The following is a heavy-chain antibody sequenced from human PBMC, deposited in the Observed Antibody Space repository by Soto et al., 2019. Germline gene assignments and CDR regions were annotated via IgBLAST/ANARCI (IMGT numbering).Heavy chain of an antibody. Sequence: QITLRESGPPVLKSTETLTLTCTFSGVSLTTNGVGVGWIRQSPGRAPEGPAIIYWDDDKRYSPSLQNRLTITKDAPKKQVVLRLTYMDPVDTATYFCVHRRRRTGSWSTGDFDYWCQGTPVTVFS. D-gene: IGHD6-13*01. CDR3: VHRRRRTGSWSTGDFDY. CDR2: IYWDDDK. CDR1: GVSLTTNGVG. J-gene: IGHJ4*02. V-gene: IGHV2-5*02.